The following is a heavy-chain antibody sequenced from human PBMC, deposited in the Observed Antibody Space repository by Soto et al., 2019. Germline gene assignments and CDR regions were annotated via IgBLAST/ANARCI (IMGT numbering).Heavy chain of an antibody. J-gene: IGHJ4*02. V-gene: IGHV4-30-4*08. D-gene: IGHD4-17*01. CDR2: IYYSGST. CDR1: GCSISIGYYY. CDR3: ARHDYGEFWYDD. Sequence: SVTLALTCPFSGCSISIGYYYLRLMREPPGKGLEWIGYIYYSGSTYYNPSLKSRVTISVDTSKNQFSLKLSSVTAADTAVYYCARHDYGEFWYDDLGQGTLVTVSS.